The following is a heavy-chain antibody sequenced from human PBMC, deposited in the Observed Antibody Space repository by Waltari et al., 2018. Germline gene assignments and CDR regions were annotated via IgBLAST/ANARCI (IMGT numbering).Heavy chain of an antibody. D-gene: IGHD2-2*01. V-gene: IGHV4-31*03. CDR2: IYYSGST. J-gene: IGHJ4*02. CDR1: GGSISSGGYY. Sequence: QVQLQESSPGLVKPSQTLSLTCTVSGGSISSGGYYWRWIRQHPGKGLEWIGYIYYSGSTYYNPSLKSRVTISVDTSKNQFSLKLSSVTAADTAVYYCARAHGGYCSSTSCYPGFDYWGQGTLVTVSS. CDR3: ARAHGGYCSSTSCYPGFDY.